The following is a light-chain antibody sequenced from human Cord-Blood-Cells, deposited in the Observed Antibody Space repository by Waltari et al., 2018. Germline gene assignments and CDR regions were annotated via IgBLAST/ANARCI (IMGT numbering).Light chain of an antibody. CDR1: QSISSY. CDR2: AAS. V-gene: IGKV1-39*01. Sequence: DIQMTQSPSSLSASVGDSVTITCRASQSISSYLNWYQQKPGKAPKLLIYAASSLQSGVPSRFSGSGSGTDFTLTISSLQPEDFATYYCQQGYSTLLTFGGGTKVEIK. CDR3: QQGYSTLLT. J-gene: IGKJ4*01.